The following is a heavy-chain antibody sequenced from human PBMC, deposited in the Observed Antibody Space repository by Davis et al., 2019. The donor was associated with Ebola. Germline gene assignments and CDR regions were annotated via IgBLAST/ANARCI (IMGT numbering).Heavy chain of an antibody. D-gene: IGHD3-10*01. Sequence: ASVKVSCKASGYTFTGYDINWVRQAPGQGLEWMGRINPNSGGTNYAQKLQGRVTMTTDTSTSTAYMELRSLRSEDTSVYYCARDRGGDYSFDYWGQGTLVTVSS. V-gene: IGHV1-18*01. CDR3: ARDRGGDYSFDY. CDR1: GYTFTGYD. J-gene: IGHJ4*02. CDR2: INPNSGGT.